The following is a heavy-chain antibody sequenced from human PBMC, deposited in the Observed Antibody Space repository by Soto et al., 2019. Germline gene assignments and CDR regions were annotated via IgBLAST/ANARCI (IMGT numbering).Heavy chain of an antibody. Sequence: EVQLVESGGGSVQPGGSLRLSCAASGFTFSSYEMNWVRQAPGKGLEWVSYISSSDNTINYADSVKGRFTISRDNAKNSLYLLMNNLRAEDTAVYYCARGRAAAMDVWGQGTTVTVSS. CDR3: ARGRAAAMDV. CDR2: ISSSDNTI. J-gene: IGHJ6*02. CDR1: GFTFSSYE. V-gene: IGHV3-48*03. D-gene: IGHD6-13*01.